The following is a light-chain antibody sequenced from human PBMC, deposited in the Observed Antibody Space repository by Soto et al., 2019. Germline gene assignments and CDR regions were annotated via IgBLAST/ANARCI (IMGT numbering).Light chain of an antibody. CDR2: SNN. CDR3: AAWDDSLNGEV. Sequence: QSALTQPPSASGTPGQRVTISCSGSSSHIGSNTVNWYQQLPGTAPKLLIYSNNQRPSGVPDRFSGSKSGTSASLAISGLQSEDEADYYCAAWDDSLNGEVFGTGTKVTVL. J-gene: IGLJ1*01. CDR1: SSHIGSNT. V-gene: IGLV1-44*01.